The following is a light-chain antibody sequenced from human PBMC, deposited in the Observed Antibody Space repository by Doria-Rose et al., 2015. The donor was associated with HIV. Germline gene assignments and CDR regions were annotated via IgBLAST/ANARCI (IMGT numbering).Light chain of an antibody. V-gene: IGKV3-20*01. Sequence: TQSPGTLSLSPGERATLSCRASQSFSSTYLAWYQQKPGQAPGLLIYDGSTKATGIPDRVSASGSGTDFTLTINRLEPEDFALYYCHQYGTSWTFGQGTKVEI. CDR3: HQYGTSWT. J-gene: IGKJ1*01. CDR2: DGS. CDR1: QSFSSTY.